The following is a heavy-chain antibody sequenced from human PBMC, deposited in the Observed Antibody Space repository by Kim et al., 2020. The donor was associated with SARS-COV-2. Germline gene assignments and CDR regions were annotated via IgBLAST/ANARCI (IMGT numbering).Heavy chain of an antibody. D-gene: IGHD3-10*01. CDR3: ARGSLVRGVIKSAAFDI. CDR1: GYTFTSYY. V-gene: IGHV1-46*01. CDR2: INPSGSST. Sequence: ASVKVSCKASGYTFTSYYIHLVRQAPGQGLEWMGIINPSGSSTSYAQKFQGRVTMTRDTSTSTVYMELSSLRSEDTAVYYCARGSLVRGVIKSAAFDIWGQGTMVTVSS. J-gene: IGHJ3*02.